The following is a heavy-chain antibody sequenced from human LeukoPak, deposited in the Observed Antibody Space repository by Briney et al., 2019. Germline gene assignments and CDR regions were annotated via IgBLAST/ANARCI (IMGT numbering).Heavy chain of an antibody. CDR3: ARPGKDGGY. CDR2: INHSGST. Sequence: SETLSLTCAVYGGSFSGYYWSWIRQPPGKGLEWIGEINHSGSTNYNPSLKSRVTISVDTSKNQFSLKLSSVTAADTAVYYCARPGKDGGYWGQGTLVTVSS. D-gene: IGHD3-10*01. V-gene: IGHV4-34*01. CDR1: GGSFSGYY. J-gene: IGHJ4*02.